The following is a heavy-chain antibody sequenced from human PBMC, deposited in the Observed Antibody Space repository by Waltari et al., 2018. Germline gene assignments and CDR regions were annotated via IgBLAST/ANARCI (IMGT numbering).Heavy chain of an antibody. Sequence: QVQVVQSGAEVRKPGASVKVSCKASGYNFIDYYIHWVRQAPGQGPQWMGWINPNSGGTSYRKKLQGRVTMTRDTSVTTTYMELSGLEFDDTAVYYCVRGSRIVGPVGVFEIWGQGTKVSVSS. CDR2: INPNSGGT. CDR3: VRGSRIVGPVGVFEI. D-gene: IGHD1-26*01. CDR1: GYNFIDYY. V-gene: IGHV1-2*02. J-gene: IGHJ3*02.